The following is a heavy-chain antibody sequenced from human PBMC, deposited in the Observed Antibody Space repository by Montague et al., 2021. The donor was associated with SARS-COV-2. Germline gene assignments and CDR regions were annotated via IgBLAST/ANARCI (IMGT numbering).Heavy chain of an antibody. CDR1: SGSLSNCY. Sequence: SETLSLTCTVSSGSLSNCYWSWIRQSPDKGLEWIGYMYETGNMIYNPSLRSRVSISADTSKSQFSLRLTSVTAADSARYYRARNMAYWGQGVLVTV. D-gene: IGHD2/OR15-2a*01. CDR2: MYETGNM. CDR3: ARNMAY. J-gene: IGHJ4*02. V-gene: IGHV4-4*09.